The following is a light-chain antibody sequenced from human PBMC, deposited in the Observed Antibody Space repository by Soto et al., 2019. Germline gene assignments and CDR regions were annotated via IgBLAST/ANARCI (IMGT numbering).Light chain of an antibody. CDR2: WAS. J-gene: IGKJ3*01. CDR1: QSILYSSNNKNY. Sequence: DIVMTQSPDSLAVSLGERATINCKSSQSILYSSNNKNYLAWYQQKPGQPPKLLIYWASTRESGVPDRFSGSGSGTDFTLTISSLQAEDVAVYYCQQYYSTPPFTFGPGTKVDIQ. CDR3: QQYYSTPPFT. V-gene: IGKV4-1*01.